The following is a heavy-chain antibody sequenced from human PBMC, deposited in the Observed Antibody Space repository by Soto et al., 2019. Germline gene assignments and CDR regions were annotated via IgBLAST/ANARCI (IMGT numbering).Heavy chain of an antibody. Sequence: GASVKVSCTVSGYTLTELSMHWVRQAPGKGLEWMGGFDPEDGETIYAQKFQGRVTMTEDTSTDTAYMELSSLRSEDTAVYYCATALTFGIAAAGIIRSFDPWGLGTLVTVSS. CDR1: GYTLTELS. J-gene: IGHJ5*02. V-gene: IGHV1-24*01. CDR3: ATALTFGIAAAGIIRSFDP. CDR2: FDPEDGET. D-gene: IGHD6-13*01.